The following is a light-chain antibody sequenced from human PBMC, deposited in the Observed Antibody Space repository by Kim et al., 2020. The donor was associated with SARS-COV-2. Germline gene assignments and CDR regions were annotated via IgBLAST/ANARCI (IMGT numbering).Light chain of an antibody. CDR2: KDS. J-gene: IGLJ1*01. CDR3: YSAADNRGV. CDR1: VLAKKY. V-gene: IGLV3-27*01. Sequence: SYGLTQPSSVSVSPGQTARITCSGDVLAKKYARWFQQKPGQAPVLVIYKDSERPSGIPERFSGSSSGTTVTLTISGTQVEDEADYYCYSAADNRGVFGTGTKVTVL.